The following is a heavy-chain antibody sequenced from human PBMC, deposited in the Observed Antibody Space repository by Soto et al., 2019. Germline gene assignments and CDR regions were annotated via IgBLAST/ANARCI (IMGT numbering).Heavy chain of an antibody. CDR3: ASYRGALYFES. J-gene: IGHJ4*02. CDR2: VSYGGT. D-gene: IGHD3-16*01. Sequence: TSETLSLTCSVSGRSMSSTYWSWIRQSPDKGLEWLGYVSYGGTDYNPSLGGRVSMSVETSKSQFSLKLTSVTVADTAVYYCASYRGALYFESWGPGILVTVSS. V-gene: IGHV4-59*01. CDR1: GRSMSSTY.